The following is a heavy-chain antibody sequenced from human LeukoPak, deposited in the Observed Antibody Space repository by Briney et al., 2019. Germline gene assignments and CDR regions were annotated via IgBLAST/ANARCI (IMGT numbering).Heavy chain of an antibody. D-gene: IGHD3-22*01. Sequence: SETLSLTCTVSGGSISSSSYSWGWIRQPPGKGLEWIGSIYYSGSTYYNPSLKSRVTISVDTSKNQFSLKLSSVTAADTAVYYCARGDSSVYYFDYWGQGTLVTVSS. J-gene: IGHJ4*02. V-gene: IGHV4-39*01. CDR2: IYYSGST. CDR3: ARGDSSVYYFDY. CDR1: GGSISSSSYS.